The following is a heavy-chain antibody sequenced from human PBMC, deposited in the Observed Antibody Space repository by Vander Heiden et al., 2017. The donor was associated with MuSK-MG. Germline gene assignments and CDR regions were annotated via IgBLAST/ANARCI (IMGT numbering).Heavy chain of an antibody. Sequence: EVQLVESGGGLVTPGGSLRLTCAASGLIFHTAWMGWGRQAPGKGLEWVGRIKSKAAGGTTDYAAPGKGRFTMSGDDSKNTLYRQMDSLKTEDTALYWCTTGDLGPFDYWGQGTLVTVSS. J-gene: IGHJ4*02. CDR3: TTGDLGPFDY. CDR2: IKSKAAGGTT. CDR1: GLIFHTAW. D-gene: IGHD7-27*01. V-gene: IGHV3-15*01.